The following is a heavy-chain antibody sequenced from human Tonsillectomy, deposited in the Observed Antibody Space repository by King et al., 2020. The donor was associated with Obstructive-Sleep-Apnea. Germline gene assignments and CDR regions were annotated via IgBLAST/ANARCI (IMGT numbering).Heavy chain of an antibody. D-gene: IGHD3-22*01. J-gene: IGHJ6*02. CDR2: IRHERSNK. V-gene: IGHV3-30*02. Sequence: VQLVESGGGLVQPGGSLRLSCAASGFTFSSYAMSWVRQVPGKGREWVGLIRHERSNKYYADSVKGRFTISRENSRNTLYLQMNSLRAEDTAVYYCAKDKYYYDSASMDVWGQGTTVTVSS. CDR1: GFTFSSYA. CDR3: AKDKYYYDSASMDV.